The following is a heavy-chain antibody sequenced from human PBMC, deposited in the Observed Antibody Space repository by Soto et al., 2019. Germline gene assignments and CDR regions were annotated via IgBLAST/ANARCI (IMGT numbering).Heavy chain of an antibody. D-gene: IGHD6-19*01. CDR2: IFHSGST. J-gene: IGHJ5*02. Sequence: QVQMQESGPGLVEPSQTLSLTCTVSGAPINRGDYFWSWIRQPPGQALEWLGNIFHSGSTYYNLSLKSRLNILVDTSKNQISLRLTSVTVADTAVYFCARDQWHSGGFSGFDPWGQGTLVTVSS. V-gene: IGHV4-30-4*01. CDR1: GAPINRGDYF. CDR3: ARDQWHSGGFSGFDP.